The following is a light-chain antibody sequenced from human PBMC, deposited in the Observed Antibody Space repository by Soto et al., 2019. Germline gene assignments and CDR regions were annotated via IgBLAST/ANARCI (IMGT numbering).Light chain of an antibody. CDR1: SSDVGSYNI. CDR3: CSYAGSSTYVV. V-gene: IGLV2-23*01. Sequence: QSALTQPASVSGSPGQSITISCTGTSSDVGSYNIVSWYQQHPGKAPKLMISEGSKRPSGVSNRFSGSKSGNTASLTISGLQAENEADYYCCSYAGSSTYVVFGGGTKVTVL. J-gene: IGLJ2*01. CDR2: EGS.